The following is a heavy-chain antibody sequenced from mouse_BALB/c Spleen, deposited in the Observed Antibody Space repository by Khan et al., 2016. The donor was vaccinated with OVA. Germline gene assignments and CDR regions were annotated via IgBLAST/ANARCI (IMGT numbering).Heavy chain of an antibody. Sequence: EVQLQESGPGLVKPSQSLSLTCTVTGYSITSDSAWNWIRQLPGNKLEWMGYINYSGSTSYNPSLKSRISITRDTSKNQFFLQLNSVTTEDTATYFCARGVRLTYWGQGTLVTVSA. J-gene: IGHJ3*01. V-gene: IGHV3-2*02. D-gene: IGHD2-14*01. CDR3: ARGVRLTY. CDR2: INYSGST. CDR1: GYSITSDSA.